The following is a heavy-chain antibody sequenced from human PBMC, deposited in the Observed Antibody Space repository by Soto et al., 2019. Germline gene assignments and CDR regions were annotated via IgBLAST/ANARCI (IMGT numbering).Heavy chain of an antibody. CDR2: ISGSGGST. CDR3: AKTRWGVVVTSYKYFDY. J-gene: IGHJ4*02. V-gene: IGHV3-23*04. D-gene: IGHD2-2*01. CDR1: GFTFSSYA. Sequence: EVQLVESGGGLVQPGRSLRLSCAASGFTFSSYAMSWVRQAPGKGLEWVSAISGSGGSTYYADSVKGRFTISRDNSKNTLYLQMNSLRAEDTAVYYCAKTRWGVVVTSYKYFDYWGQGTLVTVSS.